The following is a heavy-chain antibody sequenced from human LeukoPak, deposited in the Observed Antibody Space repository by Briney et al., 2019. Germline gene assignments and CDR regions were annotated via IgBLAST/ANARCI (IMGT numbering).Heavy chain of an antibody. CDR3: ARWLQLRSFDY. CDR2: INHSGST. V-gene: IGHV4-34*01. Sequence: PSETLSLTCTVSGGSISSYYWSWIRQPPGKGLEWIGEINHSGSTNYNPSLKSRVTISVDTSKNQFSLKLSSVTAADTAVYYCARWLQLRSFDYWGQGTLVTVSS. J-gene: IGHJ4*02. D-gene: IGHD5-24*01. CDR1: GGSISSYY.